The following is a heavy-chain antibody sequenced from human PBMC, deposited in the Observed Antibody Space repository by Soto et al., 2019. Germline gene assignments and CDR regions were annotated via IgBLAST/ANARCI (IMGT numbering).Heavy chain of an antibody. CDR2: IIPIFGTA. CDR1: GGTFSSYA. J-gene: IGHJ4*02. V-gene: IGHV1-69*01. Sequence: QVQLVQSGAEVKKPGSSVKVSCKASGGTFSSYAISWVRQAPGQGLEWMGGIIPIFGTANYAQKFQGRVTITADESTSTAYMELSSLRSDDTAVYYCARVKGQDFGVVIPFDYWGQGTLVTVSS. D-gene: IGHD3-3*01. CDR3: ARVKGQDFGVVIPFDY.